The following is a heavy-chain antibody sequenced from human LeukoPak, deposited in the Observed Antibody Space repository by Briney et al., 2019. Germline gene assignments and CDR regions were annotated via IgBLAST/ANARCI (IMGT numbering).Heavy chain of an antibody. D-gene: IGHD5-24*01. V-gene: IGHV4-39*01. Sequence: SETLSLTCTASGGSITSGTYCWGWIRHPPGKGLEWIGSICDSGSTYYNPSLKSRVTISVDTSKNQFSLKLRSVTAADTAVYYCARRPRDDYSADYWGQGTLVTVSS. CDR2: ICDSGST. CDR1: GGSITSGTYC. J-gene: IGHJ4*02. CDR3: ARRPRDDYSADY.